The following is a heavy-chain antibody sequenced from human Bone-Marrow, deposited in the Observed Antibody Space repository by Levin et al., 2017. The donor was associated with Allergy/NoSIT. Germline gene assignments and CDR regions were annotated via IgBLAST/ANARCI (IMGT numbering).Heavy chain of an antibody. CDR2: ISSSSSYI. D-gene: IGHD2-15*01. V-gene: IGHV3-21*01. CDR1: GFTFSSYS. Sequence: GESLKISCAASGFTFSSYSMNWVRQAPGKGLEWVSSISSSSSYIYYADSVKGRFTISRDNAKNSLYLQMNSLRAEDTAVYYCAREADCSGGSCYWVRPVAFDIWGQGTMVTVSS. J-gene: IGHJ3*02. CDR3: AREADCSGGSCYWVRPVAFDI.